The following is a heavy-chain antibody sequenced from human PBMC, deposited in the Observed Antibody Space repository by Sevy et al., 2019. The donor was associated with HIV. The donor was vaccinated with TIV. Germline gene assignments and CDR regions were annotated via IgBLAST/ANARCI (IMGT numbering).Heavy chain of an antibody. D-gene: IGHD6-13*01. Sequence: GGSLRLSCAASGFTFDDYAMHWVRQAPGKGLEWVSGISWKCGSIGYADSWKGRFTISGENAKNSLYLQMNSLMADDTALYYCAKEVYGGIAAAGTGVFDPWGQGTLVTVSS. CDR1: GFTFDDYA. CDR2: ISWKCGSI. V-gene: IGHV3-9*01. J-gene: IGHJ5*02. CDR3: AKEVYGGIAAAGTGVFDP.